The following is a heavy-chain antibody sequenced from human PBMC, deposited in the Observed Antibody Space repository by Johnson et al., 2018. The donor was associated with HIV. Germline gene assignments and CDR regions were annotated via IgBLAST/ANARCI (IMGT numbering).Heavy chain of an antibody. J-gene: IGHJ3*01. CDR1: GFTFSNYA. CDR2: IYSGGST. D-gene: IGHD6-13*01. Sequence: VQLVESGGDLVQPGGSLRLSCADSGFTFSNYAISWVRQAPGKGLEWVSVIYSGGSTFNAHSVKGRFTISRDNSENTVYLQMNSLRVEDTAVYHCAKVAVATAAWGVALDVWGPGTMVTVSS. CDR3: AKVAVATAAWGVALDV. V-gene: IGHV3-66*01.